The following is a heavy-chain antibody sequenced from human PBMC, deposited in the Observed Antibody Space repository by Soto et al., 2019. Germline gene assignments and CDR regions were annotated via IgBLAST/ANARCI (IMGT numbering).Heavy chain of an antibody. J-gene: IGHJ5*02. CDR3: ARLRIATNNYKWFDP. Sequence: SETLSLTCTVSGGSISSYYWSWIRQPPGKGLEWIGYIYYSGSTNYNPSLKSRVTISVDTSKNQFSLKLRLVTAADTAVYYCARLRIATNNYKWFDPWGQGTLVTVS. D-gene: IGHD2-21*01. CDR1: GGSISSYY. CDR2: IYYSGST. V-gene: IGHV4-59*12.